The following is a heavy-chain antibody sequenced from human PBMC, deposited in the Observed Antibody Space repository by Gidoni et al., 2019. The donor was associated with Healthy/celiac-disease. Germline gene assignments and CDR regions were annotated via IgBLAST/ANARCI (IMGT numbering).Heavy chain of an antibody. CDR1: GFPVGRCG. CDR3: AGAYCGGDCYSGSYYYYGMDV. V-gene: IGHV3-33*01. J-gene: IGHJ6*02. D-gene: IGHD2-21*02. Sequence: QVQLVESGGGVVQPGRSLRLSCAASGFPVGRCGMHWVSQAPGRGLEWVAVIWYDGSNKYYADSVKGRFTISRDNSKNTLYLQMNSLRAEDTAVYYCAGAYCGGDCYSGSYYYYGMDVWGQGTTVTVSS. CDR2: IWYDGSNK.